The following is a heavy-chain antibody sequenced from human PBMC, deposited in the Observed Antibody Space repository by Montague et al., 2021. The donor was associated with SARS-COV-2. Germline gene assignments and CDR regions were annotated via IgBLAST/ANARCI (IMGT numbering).Heavy chain of an antibody. CDR1: GGSISSSNW. Sequence: SETLSLTCAVSGGSISSSNWWSWVRQPPGKGLEWIGEIYHSGSTNYNPSLKSRVTISVDKSKNQFSLKLSSVTAADTAVYYCARAYITMIVVVSAFDIWGQGTMVTVSS. D-gene: IGHD3-22*01. V-gene: IGHV4-4*02. CDR2: IYHSGST. J-gene: IGHJ3*02. CDR3: ARAYITMIVVVSAFDI.